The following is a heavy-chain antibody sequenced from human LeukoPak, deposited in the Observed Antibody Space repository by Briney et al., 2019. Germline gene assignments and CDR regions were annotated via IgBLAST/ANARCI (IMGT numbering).Heavy chain of an antibody. Sequence: TSETLSLTGTVSGGSISRHYWSWIRQPPGKGLEWIGYIYYNGNTYYHPSLSSRVTISIDTSRTQFSLTLNTVTAADTAVYYCAFYSGSYYYYTDVWGRGTTVTVSS. CDR1: GGSISRHY. J-gene: IGHJ6*03. D-gene: IGHD5-12*01. CDR2: IYYNGNT. V-gene: IGHV4-59*11. CDR3: AFYSGSYYYYTDV.